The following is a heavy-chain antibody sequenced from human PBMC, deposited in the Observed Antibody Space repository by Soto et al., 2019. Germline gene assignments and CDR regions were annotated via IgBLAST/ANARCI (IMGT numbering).Heavy chain of an antibody. V-gene: IGHV4-59*01. D-gene: IGHD3-3*01. CDR2: IYYSRSN. CDR1: GGSISSYY. CDR3: AGGGLEGFWSGYYTFDY. Sequence: QVQLQESGPGLVKPSETLSLTCTVSGGSISSYYWSWIRQPPGKGLEWKGYIYYSRSNNYNPSLKSRVTITVDTSKNQFSLKLSSVTAADTAVYYCAGGGLEGFWSGYYTFDYWGQGTLVTVSS. J-gene: IGHJ4*02.